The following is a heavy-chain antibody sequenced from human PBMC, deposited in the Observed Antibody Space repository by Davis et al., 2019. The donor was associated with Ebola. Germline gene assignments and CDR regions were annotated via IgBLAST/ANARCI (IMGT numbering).Heavy chain of an antibody. Sequence: GESLKISCTASGFTFGDYAMSWFRQAPGKGLEWVGFIRSKAYGGTTEYAASVKGRFTISRDDSKSIAYLQMNSLKTEDTAVYYCTRSLDYGSGSYSLYYYYGMDVWGQGTTVTVSS. CDR1: GFTFGDYA. CDR3: TRSLDYGSGSYSLYYYYGMDV. CDR2: IRSKAYGGTT. J-gene: IGHJ6*02. V-gene: IGHV3-49*03. D-gene: IGHD3-10*01.